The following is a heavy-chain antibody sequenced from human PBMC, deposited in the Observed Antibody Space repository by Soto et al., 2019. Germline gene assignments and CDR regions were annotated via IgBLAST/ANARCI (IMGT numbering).Heavy chain of an antibody. CDR1: GFTFSSYA. CDR2: ISGSGGST. Sequence: EVQLLESGGGLVQPGGSLRLSCAASGFTFSSYAMSWVRRAPGKGLEWVSAISGSGGSTYYADSVKGRFTISRDNSKNTLYLQMNSLRAEDTAVYYCAKLKSIAVAGIDYWGQGTLGTVSS. D-gene: IGHD6-19*01. CDR3: AKLKSIAVAGIDY. V-gene: IGHV3-23*01. J-gene: IGHJ4*02.